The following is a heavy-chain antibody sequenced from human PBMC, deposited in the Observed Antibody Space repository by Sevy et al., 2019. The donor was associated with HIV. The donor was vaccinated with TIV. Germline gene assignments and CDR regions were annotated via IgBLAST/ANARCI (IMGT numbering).Heavy chain of an antibody. D-gene: IGHD3-16*01. V-gene: IGHV4-31*03. CDR1: GGSINSGDYY. J-gene: IGHJ5*02. CDR3: AREGTKGVWFDP. CDR2: IFHTGST. Sequence: SETLSLTCTVSGGSINSGDYYWSWIRQHPEKGLEWIGYIFHTGSTYYNRSFKSRATISVDTSKNQFSPKLSLMTAADTAVYYCAREGTKGVWFDPWGQGTLVTVSS.